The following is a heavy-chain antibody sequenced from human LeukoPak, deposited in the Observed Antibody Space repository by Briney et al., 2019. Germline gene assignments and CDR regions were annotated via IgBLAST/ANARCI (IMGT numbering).Heavy chain of an antibody. CDR2: IYNDGST. CDR3: ARQDCSGLY. V-gene: IGHV3-53*01. J-gene: IGHJ4*02. CDR1: GFTVSDNY. D-gene: IGHD6-19*01. Sequence: GGSLRLSCAASGFTVSDNYMSWGRQAPGKGLEWGSVIYNDGSTYYADSVKGRFTISRDNSKNTLYFQMNTLRAEDTAVYYCARQDCSGLYWGQGTLVTVSS.